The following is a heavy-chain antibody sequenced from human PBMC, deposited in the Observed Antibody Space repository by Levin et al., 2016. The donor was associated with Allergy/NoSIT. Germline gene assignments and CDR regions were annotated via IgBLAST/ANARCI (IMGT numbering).Heavy chain of an antibody. CDR3: AIGYSSSWSRGRLRADYYYYYGMDV. V-gene: IGHV1-2*04. Sequence: WVRQAPGQGLEWMGWINPNSGGTNYAQKFQGWVTMTRDTSISTAYMELSRLRSDDTAVYYCAIGYSSSWSRGRLRADYYYYYGMDVWGQGTTVTVSS. CDR2: INPNSGGT. D-gene: IGHD6-13*01. J-gene: IGHJ6*02.